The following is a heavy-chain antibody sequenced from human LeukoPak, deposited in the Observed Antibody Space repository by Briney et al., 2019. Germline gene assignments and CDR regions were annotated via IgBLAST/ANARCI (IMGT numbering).Heavy chain of an antibody. D-gene: IGHD5-18*01. CDR3: AAQGGYSYGYIDY. CDR2: IYYSGST. Sequence: KPSETLSLTCAVYGGSISSYYWSWIRQPPGKGLEWIGYIYYSGSTNYNPSLKSRVTISVDTSKNQFSLKLSSVTAADTAVYYCAAQGGYSYGYIDYWGQGTLVTVSS. CDR1: GGSISSYY. V-gene: IGHV4-59*08. J-gene: IGHJ4*02.